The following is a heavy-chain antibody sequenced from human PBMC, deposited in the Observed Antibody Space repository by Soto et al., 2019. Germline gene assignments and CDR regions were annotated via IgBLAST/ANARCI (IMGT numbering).Heavy chain of an antibody. Sequence: QITLKESGPTLVKPTQTPTLTCTFSGFSLSTTGVGVSWIRQPPGKALEWLALIYWHDDKRYSPSLKSRITIPKDPSKNQVVLTMTNMDPVDTATYYCAHRGGATVGLYYFDYWGQGALVTVSS. D-gene: IGHD3-16*01. J-gene: IGHJ4*02. CDR2: IYWHDDK. CDR3: AHRGGATVGLYYFDY. V-gene: IGHV2-5*01. CDR1: GFSLSTTGVG.